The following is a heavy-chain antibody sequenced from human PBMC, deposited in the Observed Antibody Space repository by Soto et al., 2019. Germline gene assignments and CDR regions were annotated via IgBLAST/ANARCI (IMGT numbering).Heavy chain of an antibody. D-gene: IGHD2-2*01. Sequence: GGSMRLSCIASGFTVGGSYMTWVRQDPGKGLEWVSAISGSGGSTYYADSVKGRFTISRDNSKNTLYLQMNSLRAEDTAVYYCAKASSSTSRSRGFDPWGQGTLVTVSS. CDR1: GFTVGGSY. J-gene: IGHJ5*02. V-gene: IGHV3-23*01. CDR2: ISGSGGST. CDR3: AKASSSTSRSRGFDP.